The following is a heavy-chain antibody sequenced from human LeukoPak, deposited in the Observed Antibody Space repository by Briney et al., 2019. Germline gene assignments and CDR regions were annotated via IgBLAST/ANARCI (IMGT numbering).Heavy chain of an antibody. CDR1: GYTFTSYG. D-gene: IGHD6-13*01. V-gene: IGHV1-18*04. J-gene: IGHJ4*02. CDR3: ARVKLVSSWYVLYFDY. Sequence: GASVNVSFKAPGYTFTSYGISWVRQAPGQGIEWMGWISAYNGNTNYEQKLQGRVTMTTDTSTSTGYMELRSLRSDDTAVYYCARVKLVSSWYVLYFDYWGQGTLVTVSS. CDR2: ISAYNGNT.